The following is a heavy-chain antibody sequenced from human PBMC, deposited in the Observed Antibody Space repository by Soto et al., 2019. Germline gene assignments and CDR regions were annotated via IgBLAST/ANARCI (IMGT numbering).Heavy chain of an antibody. CDR1: GGSISSSKW. D-gene: IGHD3-3*01. CDR2: IYRSGTT. V-gene: IGHV4-4*02. J-gene: IGHJ6*02. Sequence: SETLSLTCAVSGGSISSSKWWSWVRQPPGKGLEWIGEIYRSGTTNYNPSLKSRVTMSVDTSKNQFSLKVNSVTAADTALYYCARPSYYDFWSGSPYYGMDVWGQGTTVTVSS. CDR3: ARPSYYDFWSGSPYYGMDV.